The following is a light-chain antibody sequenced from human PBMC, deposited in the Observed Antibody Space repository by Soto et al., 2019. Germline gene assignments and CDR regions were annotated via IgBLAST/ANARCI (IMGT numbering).Light chain of an antibody. CDR3: AAWDDSLNGFYV. CDR1: SSNIGTNS. J-gene: IGLJ1*01. Sequence: SVLPQPPSASVTPGQRVTISCSGGSSNIGTNSVNWYQQLPGRAPKLLIYNNDLRPSGVPDRFSGSKSGTSASLAISGLQSEDEADYYCAAWDDSLNGFYVFGIGTKVTVL. CDR2: NND. V-gene: IGLV1-44*01.